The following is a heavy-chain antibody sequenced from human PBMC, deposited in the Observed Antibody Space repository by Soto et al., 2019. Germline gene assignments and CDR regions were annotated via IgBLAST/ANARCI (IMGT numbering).Heavy chain of an antibody. CDR1: GGSFSGYY. V-gene: IGHV4-34*01. CDR3: ATRGRLLLRRYFDY. D-gene: IGHD3-22*01. Sequence: ETLSLTCAVYGGSFSGYYWSWIRQPPGKGLEWIGEINHSGSTNYNPSLKSRVTISVDTSKNQFSLKLSSVTAADTAVYYCATRGRLLLRRYFDYWGQGTLVTVSS. CDR2: INHSGST. J-gene: IGHJ4*02.